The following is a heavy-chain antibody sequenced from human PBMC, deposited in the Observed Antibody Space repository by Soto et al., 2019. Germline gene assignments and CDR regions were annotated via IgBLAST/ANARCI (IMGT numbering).Heavy chain of an antibody. CDR3: ASQILGYCSGGSCHEVVY. Sequence: QVQLVQSGAEVKKPGSSVKVSCKASGGTFSSYTISWVRQAPGQGLEWMGRIIPILGIANYAQKFQSRVTITADKSTSTAYMELSRLRSEDTAVYYCASQILGYCSGGSCHEVVYWGQGTLVTVSS. J-gene: IGHJ4*02. D-gene: IGHD2-15*01. V-gene: IGHV1-69*02. CDR2: IIPILGIA. CDR1: GGTFSSYT.